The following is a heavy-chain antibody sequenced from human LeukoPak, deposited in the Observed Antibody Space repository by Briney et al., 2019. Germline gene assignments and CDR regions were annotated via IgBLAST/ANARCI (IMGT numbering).Heavy chain of an antibody. J-gene: IGHJ5*02. CDR3: ARQEIGLRSFDP. Sequence: GGSLRLSCAASGFTFSSYAMSWVRQAPGKGLEWVSAISGSGGSTYYADSVKGRFTISRDNSKNTLYLQMNSLRAEDTAVYYCARQEIGLRSFDPWGQGTLVTVSS. CDR2: ISGSGGST. V-gene: IGHV3-23*01. CDR1: GFTFSSYA. D-gene: IGHD3/OR15-3a*01.